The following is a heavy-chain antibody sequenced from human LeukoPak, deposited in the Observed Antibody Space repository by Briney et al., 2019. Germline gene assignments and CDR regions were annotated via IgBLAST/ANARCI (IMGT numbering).Heavy chain of an antibody. J-gene: IGHJ4*02. V-gene: IGHV4-59*01. D-gene: IGHD3/OR15-3a*01. CDR2: VYYSGST. CDR1: GGSISSYY. Sequence: SETLSLTCTVSGGSISSYYWSWIRQPPGKGLEWIGYVYYSGSTNYNPSLKSRVTISVDTSKNQFSLKLTSMTAADTAVYYCARVPVYDFPYFDYWGQGTLVTVSS. CDR3: ARVPVYDFPYFDY.